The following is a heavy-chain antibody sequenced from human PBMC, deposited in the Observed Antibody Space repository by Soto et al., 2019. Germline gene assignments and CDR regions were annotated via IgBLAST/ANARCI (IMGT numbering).Heavy chain of an antibody. D-gene: IGHD6-13*01. J-gene: IGHJ4*02. CDR2: ISSSSSYT. V-gene: IGHV3-11*06. Sequence: GGSLRLSCAASGFTFSDYYMSWIRQAPGKGLEWVSYISSSSSYTNYADSVKGRFTISRDNAKNSLYLQMNSLRAEDTAVYYCARDLRWAAADPYYFDYWGQGTLVTVSS. CDR1: GFTFSDYY. CDR3: ARDLRWAAADPYYFDY.